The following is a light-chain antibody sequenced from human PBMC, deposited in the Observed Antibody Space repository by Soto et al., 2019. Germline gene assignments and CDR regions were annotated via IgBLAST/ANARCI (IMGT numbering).Light chain of an antibody. CDR3: QHYDNSPPFT. V-gene: IGKV3-20*01. Sequence: EIVLTQSPGTLSLSPGERATLSCRASQSLSKSHLAWYQQKPGQSPRLPIYDASSRATGIADRFSGSGSGTDFTLTISRLEPEDFAVYFCQHYDNSPPFTFGQGTKLEIK. CDR2: DAS. CDR1: QSLSKSH. J-gene: IGKJ2*01.